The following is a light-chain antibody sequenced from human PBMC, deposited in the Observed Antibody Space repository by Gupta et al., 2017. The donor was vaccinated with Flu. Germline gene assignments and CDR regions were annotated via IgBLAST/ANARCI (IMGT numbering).Light chain of an antibody. V-gene: IGKV3-11*01. CDR1: QSVSSY. Sequence: EIVLTQSPDTLSLSPGERATLSCRASQSVSSYLAWYQQKPGQAPRLLIYDASNRATGIPARFSGSGSGTDFTLTISSLEPEDFAVYYCQQRSNWGFTFGPGTKVDIK. CDR2: DAS. J-gene: IGKJ3*01. CDR3: QQRSNWGFT.